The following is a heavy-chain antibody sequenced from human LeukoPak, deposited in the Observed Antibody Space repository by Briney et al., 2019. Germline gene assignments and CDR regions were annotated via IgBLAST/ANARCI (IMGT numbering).Heavy chain of an antibody. Sequence: ASVKVSCKASGYTFTSYDINWVRQATGQGLEWMGWMNPNSGNTGYAQKFQGRVTMTRNTSISTAYMELSSLRSEDTAVYYCARGRVYSYGLALVYWGQGTLVTVSP. V-gene: IGHV1-8*01. J-gene: IGHJ4*02. CDR1: GYTFTSYD. CDR3: ARGRVYSYGLALVY. D-gene: IGHD5-18*01. CDR2: MNPNSGNT.